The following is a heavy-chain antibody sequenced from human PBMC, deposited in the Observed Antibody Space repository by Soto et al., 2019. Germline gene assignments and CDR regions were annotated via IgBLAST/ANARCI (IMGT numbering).Heavy chain of an antibody. CDR1: GGSISSYY. CDR2: IYYSGST. V-gene: IGHV4-59*01. Sequence: SETLSLTCTVSGGSISSYYWSWIRQPPGKGLEWIGYIYYSGSTNYNPSLKSRVTISVDTSKNQFSLKLSSVTAADTAVYYCARIVTFNYGMDVWGQGTTVTVSS. CDR3: ARIVTFNYGMDV. D-gene: IGHD3-16*02. J-gene: IGHJ6*02.